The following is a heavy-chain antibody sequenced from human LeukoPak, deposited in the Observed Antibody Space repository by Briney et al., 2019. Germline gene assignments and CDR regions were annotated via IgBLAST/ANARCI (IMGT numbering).Heavy chain of an antibody. CDR3: ARSPCSTSCPYYMDV. J-gene: IGHJ6*03. Sequence: GGSLRLSCAASGFTFSDYYMSWIRQAPGKGLEWVSYISSSGSTIYYADSVKGRFTISRDNAKNPLYLQMNSLRAEDTAVYYCARSPCSTSCPYYMDVWGKGTTVTVSS. CDR2: ISSSGSTI. D-gene: IGHD2-2*01. V-gene: IGHV3-11*04. CDR1: GFTFSDYY.